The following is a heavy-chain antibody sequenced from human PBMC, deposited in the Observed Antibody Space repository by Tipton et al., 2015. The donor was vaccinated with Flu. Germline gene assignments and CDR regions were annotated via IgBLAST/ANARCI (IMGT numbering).Heavy chain of an antibody. D-gene: IGHD3-10*01. CDR2: IYYNGST. V-gene: IGHV4-59*01. J-gene: IGHJ3*02. CDR1: GDSMRSYY. Sequence: TLSLTCSVSGDSMRSYYWSWIRQPPGKGLEWIGTIYYNGSTDYNPPLNSRITISVDMSKDQFSLKLTSVTAADTAVYYCARDQTYYYGSSDAFDIWGQGTMVTVSS. CDR3: ARDQTYYYGSSDAFDI.